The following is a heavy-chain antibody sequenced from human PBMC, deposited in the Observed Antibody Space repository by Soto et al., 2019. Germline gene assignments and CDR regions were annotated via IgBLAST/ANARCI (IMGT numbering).Heavy chain of an antibody. V-gene: IGHV3-23*01. Sequence: QCGRTLRLSCAASGLTFSIYGMSWVRQAPGKGLEWVSALTCSGDGTYYADSVKGRFTISRDNSKNTLYLQMNSLRAEDAAIYYCAKDSPILTVWGHGTTATVSS. CDR1: GLTFSIYG. D-gene: IGHD2-8*02. CDR2: LTCSGDGT. J-gene: IGHJ6*02. CDR3: AKDSPILTV.